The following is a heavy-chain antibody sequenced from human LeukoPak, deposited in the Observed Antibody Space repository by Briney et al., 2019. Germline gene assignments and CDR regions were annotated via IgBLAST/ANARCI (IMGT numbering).Heavy chain of an antibody. CDR3: AKDIYSSSPGYFDY. V-gene: IGHV3-30*02. CDR1: GFTLGSYA. CDR2: IRYDGSNK. Sequence: GGPLGPSGAASGFTLGSYAMHWVGQAPGKGRGGVAFIRYDGSNKYYADSVKGRFTISRDNSKNTLYLQMNSLRAEDTAVYYCAKDIYSSSPGYFDYWGQGTLVTVSS. J-gene: IGHJ4*02. D-gene: IGHD6-6*01.